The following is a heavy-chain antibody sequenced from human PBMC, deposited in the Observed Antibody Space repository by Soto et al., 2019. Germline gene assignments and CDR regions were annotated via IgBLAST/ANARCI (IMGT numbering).Heavy chain of an antibody. V-gene: IGHV3-23*01. J-gene: IGHJ2*01. CDR2: VSGIGDDT. CDR1: RFPFSSYA. CDR3: AAGYCSNGVCPPGAL. Sequence: GGSLRLSCAASRFPFSSYAMSWVSPAPGKGLEWVSAVSGIGDDTYYADSVKGRFTISRDNSKNTLYLQMNSLLTEDTAVYYCAAGYCSNGVCPPGALRGRGTLVTVSS. D-gene: IGHD2-8*01.